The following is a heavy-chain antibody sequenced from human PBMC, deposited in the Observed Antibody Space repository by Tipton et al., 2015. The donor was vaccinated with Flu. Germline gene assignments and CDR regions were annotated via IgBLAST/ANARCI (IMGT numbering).Heavy chain of an antibody. CDR2: IHYSGSP. CDR1: GGSINSFY. Sequence: TLSLTCTVSGGSINSFYWSWIRQPPGKGLEWIGNIHYSGSPHYNPSLKSRVTISVDTSKNQFSLRLSSVTAADTAVYYCARRDYSNYVSDPKNWFDPWGQGTLVTVSS. V-gene: IGHV4-59*08. D-gene: IGHD4-11*01. CDR3: ARRDYSNYVSDPKNWFDP. J-gene: IGHJ5*02.